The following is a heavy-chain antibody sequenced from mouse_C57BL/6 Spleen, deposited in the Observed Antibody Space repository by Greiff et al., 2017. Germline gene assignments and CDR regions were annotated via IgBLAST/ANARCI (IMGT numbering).Heavy chain of an antibody. CDR3: ARDYSNYLYFDY. CDR1: GYTFTDYY. V-gene: IGHV1-76*01. Sequence: QVQLQQSGAELVRPGASVKLSCKASGYTFTDYYINWVKQRPGQGLEWIARIYPGSGNTYYNEKFKGKATLTAEKSSSTAYMQLSSLTSEDSAVYFCARDYSNYLYFDYWGQGTTLTVSS. D-gene: IGHD2-5*01. J-gene: IGHJ2*01. CDR2: IYPGSGNT.